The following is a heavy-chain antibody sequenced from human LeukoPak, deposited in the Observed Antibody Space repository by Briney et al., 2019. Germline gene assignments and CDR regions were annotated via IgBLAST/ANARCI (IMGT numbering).Heavy chain of an antibody. CDR1: GFTFSSYG. CDR3: AKGSSPNRRLWTGLDV. V-gene: IGHV3-30*18. J-gene: IGHJ6*04. D-gene: IGHD5-18*01. CDR2: ISYDGSNK. Sequence: GGSLRLSCAASGFTFSSYGMHWVRQAPGKGLEWVAVISYDGSNKYYADSVKGRFAISRDNSKNTLYPQMDSLRADDTAVYYFAKGSSPNRRLWTGLDVWGKGTTVTVSS.